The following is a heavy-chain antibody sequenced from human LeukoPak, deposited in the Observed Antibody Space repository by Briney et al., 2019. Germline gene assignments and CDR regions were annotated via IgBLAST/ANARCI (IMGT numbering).Heavy chain of an antibody. V-gene: IGHV4-59*12. J-gene: IGHJ4*02. D-gene: IGHD6-13*01. CDR3: ARDEHNSWFYY. CDR2: IYYSGST. CDR1: GGSISSYY. Sequence: KPSETLSLTCTVSGGSISSYYWSWIRQPPGKGLEWIGYIYYSGSTNYNPSLKSRVTISVDTSKNQFSLKLSSVTAADTAVYYCARDEHNSWFYYWGQGTLVTVSP.